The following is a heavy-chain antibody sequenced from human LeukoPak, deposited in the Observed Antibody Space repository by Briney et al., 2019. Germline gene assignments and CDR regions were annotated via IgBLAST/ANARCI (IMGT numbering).Heavy chain of an antibody. Sequence: ASVKVSCKASGYTFTGYYMHWVRQAPGQGLEWMGWINPYSGGTNYAQNFQGRVTMTREKSISTAYMEVTSLRSDDTAVYYCARDGRRGVMDFDYWGQGTLVTVSS. D-gene: IGHD3-10*01. CDR3: ARDGRRGVMDFDY. CDR2: INPYSGGT. V-gene: IGHV1-2*02. CDR1: GYTFTGYY. J-gene: IGHJ4*02.